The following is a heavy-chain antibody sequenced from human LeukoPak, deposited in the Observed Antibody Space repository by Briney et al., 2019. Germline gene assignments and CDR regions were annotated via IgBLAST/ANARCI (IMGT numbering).Heavy chain of an antibody. J-gene: IGHJ4*02. D-gene: IGHD6-19*01. V-gene: IGHV3-23*01. CDR1: GFTFSSYA. CDR3: ANSIAVAKVTRTFDY. Sequence: GGSLRLSCAASGFTFSSYAMRWVRQAPGKGLEWVSAISGSGGSTYYADSVKGRFTISRDNSKNTLYLQMNSLRAEDTAVYYCANSIAVAKVTRTFDYWGQGTLVTVSS. CDR2: ISGSGGST.